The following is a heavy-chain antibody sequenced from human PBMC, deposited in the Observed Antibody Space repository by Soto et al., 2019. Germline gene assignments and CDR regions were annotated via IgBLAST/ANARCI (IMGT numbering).Heavy chain of an antibody. CDR2: ISGSGHAT. CDR3: AEGRYFDSSGGCANY. J-gene: IGHJ4*02. D-gene: IGHD3-22*01. V-gene: IGHV3-23*01. CDR1: GFMFDNYA. Sequence: KLLESGGGSVPPGASARLSCLTSGFMFDNYAMSWVRQSPARGLEWVAAISGSGHATYYTQSVRGRFTISRDKSNKTVFLQMNNLKTEDTAIYYCAEGRYFDSSGGCANYWGLGTLVTVSS.